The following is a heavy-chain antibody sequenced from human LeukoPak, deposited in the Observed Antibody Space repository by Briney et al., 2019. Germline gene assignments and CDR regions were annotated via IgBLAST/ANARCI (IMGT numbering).Heavy chain of an antibody. Sequence: GGSLRLPCAASGFTFSTYWMTWVRQAPGKGLEWVANIKQDGSEKYYVDSVKGRFTISRDNAKNSLYLQMNSLRAEDTAVYYRARDITVGAIDYWGQGTLVTVSA. J-gene: IGHJ4*02. D-gene: IGHD3-16*01. V-gene: IGHV3-7*05. CDR2: IKQDGSEK. CDR3: ARDITVGAIDY. CDR1: GFTFSTYW.